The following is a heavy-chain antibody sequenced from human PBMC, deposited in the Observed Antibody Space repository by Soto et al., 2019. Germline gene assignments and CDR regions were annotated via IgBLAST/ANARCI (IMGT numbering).Heavy chain of an antibody. CDR1: GFVFTNFW. D-gene: IGHD6-13*01. CDR3: AKDSWYFDL. Sequence: GGSLRLSCEASGFVFTNFWMHWVRHVPGKGLVWVARIDTSGHSTNYAESVKGRFTISRDNAKNAVSLQMNSLRVEDTGVYYCAKDSWYFDLWSQGSQVTVSS. V-gene: IGHV3-74*01. CDR2: IDTSGHST. J-gene: IGHJ4*02.